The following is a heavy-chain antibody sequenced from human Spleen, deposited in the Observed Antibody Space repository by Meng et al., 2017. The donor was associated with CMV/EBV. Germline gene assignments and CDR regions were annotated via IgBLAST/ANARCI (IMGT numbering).Heavy chain of an antibody. Sequence: QVQLQQWGAGLLKPSETLSLTCAVYGGSFSGYYWSWIRQPPGKGLEWIGEINHSGSTNYNPSLKSRVTISVDTSKNQFSLKLSSVTAADTAVYYCARPSGRSIAAAAAFDPWGQGTLVTVSS. D-gene: IGHD6-13*01. J-gene: IGHJ5*02. V-gene: IGHV4-34*01. CDR3: ARPSGRSIAAAAAFDP. CDR2: INHSGST. CDR1: GGSFSGYY.